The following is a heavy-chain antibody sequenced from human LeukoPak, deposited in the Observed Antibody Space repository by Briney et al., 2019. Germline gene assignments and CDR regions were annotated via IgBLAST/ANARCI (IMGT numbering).Heavy chain of an antibody. CDR3: ARAGIAGRPPDY. CDR2: INSDESST. Sequence: PGRSLRLSCAASGFTFSNYWMHWVRQAPGKGLVWVSRINSDESSTSYADSVKGRFTISRDNAKNTLHLQMNSLRAEDTAVYYCARAGIAGRPPDYWGQGTLVTVSS. J-gene: IGHJ4*02. V-gene: IGHV3-74*01. D-gene: IGHD6-6*01. CDR1: GFTFSNYW.